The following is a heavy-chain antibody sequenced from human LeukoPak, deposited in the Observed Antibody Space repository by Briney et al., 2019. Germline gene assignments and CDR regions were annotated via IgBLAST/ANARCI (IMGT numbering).Heavy chain of an antibody. CDR2: IEHSGST. CDR1: GGSFSDYY. Sequence: PSETLSLTCAVYGGSFSDYYWNWIRQPPGKGLGWIGEIEHSGSTKYNPSLKSRVTISVDTSKNQFSLKLSSVTAADTAVYYCARTSGDWLSWAWIGVDVWGQGTTVTVSS. CDR3: ARTSGDWLSWAWIGVDV. V-gene: IGHV4-34*01. J-gene: IGHJ6*02. D-gene: IGHD3-9*01.